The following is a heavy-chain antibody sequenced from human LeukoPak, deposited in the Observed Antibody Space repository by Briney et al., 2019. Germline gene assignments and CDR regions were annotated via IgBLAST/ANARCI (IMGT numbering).Heavy chain of an antibody. CDR3: ARGGYYDSSGYLDY. D-gene: IGHD3-22*01. J-gene: IGHJ4*02. CDR1: GFTFSSYA. CDR2: ISYDGSNK. V-gene: IGHV3-30-3*01. Sequence: GGSLRLSCAVSGFTFSSYAMHRVRQAPGKGLEWVAVISYDGSNKYYADSVKGRFTISRDNSKNTLYLQMNSLGAEDTAVYYCARGGYYDSSGYLDYWGQGTLVTVSS.